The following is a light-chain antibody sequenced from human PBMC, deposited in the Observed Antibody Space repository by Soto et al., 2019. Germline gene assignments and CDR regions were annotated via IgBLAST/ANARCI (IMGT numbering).Light chain of an antibody. CDR3: VSYAGSNKKV. Sequence: QSVLTQPPSASGSPGQSVSICCTGSSSDVGGYNYVSWYQQHPGKAPKLMIYEVSKRPSGVPDRFSGSKSGNTASLTVSGLQAEDEADYYCVSYAGSNKKVFGGGTKLTVL. V-gene: IGLV2-8*01. J-gene: IGLJ3*02. CDR1: SSDVGGYNY. CDR2: EVS.